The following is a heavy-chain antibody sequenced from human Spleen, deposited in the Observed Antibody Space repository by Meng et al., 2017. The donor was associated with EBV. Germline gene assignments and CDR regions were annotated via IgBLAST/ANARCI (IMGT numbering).Heavy chain of an antibody. D-gene: IGHD4-17*01. CDR3: ARAAATVDF. V-gene: IGHV1-18*01. CDR2: ISPHNDDT. CDR1: GYPFTSYG. Sequence: QVQLVQSGSEVQKPGASVKVSCTTSGYPFTSYGISWVRQAPGQGLEWMGWISPHNDDTNYAQNLQGRLTMTKDTSTSTAYMELRSLRSDDTAVYYCARAAATVDFWGQGTLVTVSS. J-gene: IGHJ4*02.